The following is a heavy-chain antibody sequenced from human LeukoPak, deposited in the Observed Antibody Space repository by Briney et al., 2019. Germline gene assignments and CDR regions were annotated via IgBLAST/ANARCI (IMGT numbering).Heavy chain of an antibody. CDR2: ISGYNGNT. D-gene: IGHD6-13*01. Sequence: GASVKLSCKASGYTFTSYAISWVRQAPGQGLEWMGWISGYNGNTIYAQRLQGRVTMTTDTSTTTVYMELRSLRSDDTAVYYCARVELIAAAATADYWGQGTLVTVSS. CDR3: ARVELIAAAATADY. J-gene: IGHJ4*02. V-gene: IGHV1-18*01. CDR1: GYTFTSYA.